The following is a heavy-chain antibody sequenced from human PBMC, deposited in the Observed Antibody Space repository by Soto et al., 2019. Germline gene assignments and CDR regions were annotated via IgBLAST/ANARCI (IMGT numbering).Heavy chain of an antibody. J-gene: IGHJ2*01. CDR2: ISYDGSNK. CDR1: GFTFSSYA. V-gene: IGHV3-30-3*01. Sequence: QVQLVESGGGVVQPGRSLRLSCAASGFTFSSYAMHWVRQAPGKGLEWVAVISYDGSNKYYADSVKGRFTISRDNSKNARYLQMNSLRAEDTAVYYCARVQLGTYWYFDLWGRGTLVTVSS. CDR3: ARVQLGTYWYFDL. D-gene: IGHD7-27*01.